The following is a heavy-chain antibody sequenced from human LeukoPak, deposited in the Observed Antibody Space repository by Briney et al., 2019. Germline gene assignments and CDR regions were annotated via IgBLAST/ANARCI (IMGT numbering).Heavy chain of an antibody. J-gene: IGHJ4*02. V-gene: IGHV1-18*04. CDR2: ISAYNGNT. CDR3: ARIVYYYDSSGYLLDY. D-gene: IGHD3-22*01. Sequence: ASVKVSCKASGYTFTSYYIHWVRQAPGQGLEWMGWISAYNGNTNYAQKLQGRVTMTTDTSTSTAYMELRSLRSDDTAVYYCARIVYYYDSSGYLLDYWGQGTLVTVSS. CDR1: GYTFTSYY.